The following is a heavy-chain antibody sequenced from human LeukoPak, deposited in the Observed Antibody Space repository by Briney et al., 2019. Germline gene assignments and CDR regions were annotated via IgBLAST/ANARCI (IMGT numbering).Heavy chain of an antibody. D-gene: IGHD6-13*01. CDR3: AKGPRSSWYLNWFDP. J-gene: IGHJ5*02. V-gene: IGHV3-23*01. CDR2: ISGSGGST. CDR1: GFTFSSYA. Sequence: PGGSLRLSCAASGFTFSSYAMSWVRQAPGKGLEWVSAISGSGGSTYYADSVKGRFTISRDNSKNTLYLQMNSLRAEDTAVYYCAKGPRSSWYLNWFDPWGRGTLVTVSS.